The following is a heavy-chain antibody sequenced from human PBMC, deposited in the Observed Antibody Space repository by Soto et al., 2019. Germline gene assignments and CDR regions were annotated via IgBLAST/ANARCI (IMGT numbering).Heavy chain of an antibody. Sequence: QVQLVESGGGVVQPGRSLRLSCAASGFTFSSYAMHWVRQAPGKGLEWVAVLSYDGSNKYYADSVKGRFTISRDNSKNTLYLQMNSLRAEDTAVYYCASYDYGDPFDYWGQGTLVTVSS. CDR1: GFTFSSYA. CDR3: ASYDYGDPFDY. CDR2: LSYDGSNK. J-gene: IGHJ4*02. D-gene: IGHD4-17*01. V-gene: IGHV3-30-3*01.